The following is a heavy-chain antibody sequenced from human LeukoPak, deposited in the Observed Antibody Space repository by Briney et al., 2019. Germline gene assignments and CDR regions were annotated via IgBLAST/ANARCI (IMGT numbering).Heavy chain of an antibody. CDR3: ARDSHLTYSSSSGGVFDY. J-gene: IGHJ4*02. D-gene: IGHD6-6*01. CDR2: ISSSSSYI. CDR1: GFTFSSYS. V-gene: IGHV3-21*01. Sequence: PGGSLRLSCAASGFTFSSYSMNWVRQAPGKGLEWVSSISSSSSYIYYADSVKGRFTISRDNAKNSLYLQMSSLRAEDTAVYYCARDSHLTYSSSSGGVFDYWGQGTLVTVSS.